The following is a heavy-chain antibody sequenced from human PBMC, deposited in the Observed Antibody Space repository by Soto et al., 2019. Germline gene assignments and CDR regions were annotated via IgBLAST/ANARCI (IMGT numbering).Heavy chain of an antibody. J-gene: IGHJ3*02. V-gene: IGHV1-69*14. CDR1: GGAFSSYA. CDR3: ATPGYMSGWHSAI. D-gene: IGHD6-19*01. CDR2: IIPIFGTP. Sequence: QVQLVQSGAEVKMPGSSVKVSCKASGGAFSSYAISWVRQAPGQGLEWMGGIIPIFGTPNYAEALQGRVTITADTSTSTAYMELRSLRSEDTAMYYCATPGYMSGWHSAIWGQGTMVTVSS.